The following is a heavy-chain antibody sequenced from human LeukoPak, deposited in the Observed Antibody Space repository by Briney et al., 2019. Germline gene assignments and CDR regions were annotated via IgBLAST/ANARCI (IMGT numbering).Heavy chain of an antibody. CDR2: ISGSGGST. Sequence: PGRSLRLSCAASGFTFSSYGMSWVRQAPGKGLEWVSAISGSGGSTYYADSVKGRFTISRDNSKNTLYLQMNSLRAEDTAVYYCAKGGYSGYDRGSHTRQLVNYFDYWGQGTLVTVSS. V-gene: IGHV3-23*01. D-gene: IGHD5-12*01. CDR1: GFTFSSYG. CDR3: AKGGYSGYDRGSHTRQLVNYFDY. J-gene: IGHJ4*02.